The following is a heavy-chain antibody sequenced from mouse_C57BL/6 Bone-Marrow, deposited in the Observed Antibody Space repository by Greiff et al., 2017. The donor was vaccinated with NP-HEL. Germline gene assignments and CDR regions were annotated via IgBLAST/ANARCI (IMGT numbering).Heavy chain of an antibody. V-gene: IGHV5-4*01. D-gene: IGHD2-4*01. CDR2: ISDGGSYT. Sequence: DVHLVESGGGLVKPGGSLKLSCAASGFTFSSYAMSWVRQTPEKRLEWVATISDGGSYTYYPDNVKGRFTISRDNAKNNLYLQMSHLKSEDTAMYYCARDFPIYYDYDVGFAYWGQGTLVTVSA. CDR1: GFTFSSYA. CDR3: ARDFPIYYDYDVGFAY. J-gene: IGHJ3*01.